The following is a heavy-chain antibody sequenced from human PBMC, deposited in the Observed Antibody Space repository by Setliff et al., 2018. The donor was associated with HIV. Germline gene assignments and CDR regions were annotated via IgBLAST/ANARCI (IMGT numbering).Heavy chain of an antibody. D-gene: IGHD6-13*01. CDR2: IYYSGST. J-gene: IGHJ2*01. CDR3: ARLCIAAAGTRSIPWYFDL. Sequence: SETLSLTCTVSGGSISSGGYYWSWIRQHPGKGLEWIGYIYYSGSTYYNPSLKSRVTISVDTSKNQFSLKLSSVTAADTPVYYCARLCIAAAGTRSIPWYFDLWGRGTLVTVSS. CDR1: GGSISSGGYY. V-gene: IGHV4-31*03.